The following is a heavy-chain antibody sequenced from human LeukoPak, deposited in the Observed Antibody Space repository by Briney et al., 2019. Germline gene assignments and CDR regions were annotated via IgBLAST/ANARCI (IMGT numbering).Heavy chain of an antibody. CDR2: INPNIGDT. J-gene: IGHJ4*02. Sequence: GASVKVSCKASGYTFTGHYLHWVRQAPGQGLEWMGWINPNIGDTNYAQKIQGRVTMTRDTSINTVYMELSRPISDDMAVYYCVRGDGYTSTRPFDYWGQGTPVTVSS. CDR3: VRGDGYTSTRPFDY. D-gene: IGHD2-2*02. V-gene: IGHV1-2*02. CDR1: GYTFTGHY.